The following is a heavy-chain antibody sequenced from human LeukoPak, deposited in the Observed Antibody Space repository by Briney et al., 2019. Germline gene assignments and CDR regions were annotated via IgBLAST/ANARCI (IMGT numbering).Heavy chain of an antibody. D-gene: IGHD3-22*01. V-gene: IGHV3-30*18. Sequence: PGGSLRLSCAASGFTFSSYGMHWVRQAPGKGLEWVAVISYDGSNKYYADSVKGRFTISRDNSKNTPYLQMNSLRAEDTAVYYCAKDEYYYDSSGYYSTAFDYWGQGTLVTVSS. CDR2: ISYDGSNK. J-gene: IGHJ4*02. CDR3: AKDEYYYDSSGYYSTAFDY. CDR1: GFTFSSYG.